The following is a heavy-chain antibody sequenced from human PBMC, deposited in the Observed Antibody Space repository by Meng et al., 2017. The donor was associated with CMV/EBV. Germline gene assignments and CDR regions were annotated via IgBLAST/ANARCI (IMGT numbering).Heavy chain of an antibody. D-gene: IGHD1-26*01. J-gene: IGHJ3*02. V-gene: IGHV3-30*19. CDR3: AHIGEDIVGADDDAFDI. CDR1: GFTFSSYG. Sequence: GGSLRLSCAASGFTFSSYGMHWVRQAPGKGLEWVAVISYDGSNKYYADSVKGRFTISRDNSKNTLYLQMNSLRAEGTAVYYCAHIGEDIVGADDDAFDIWGQGTMVTVSS. CDR2: ISYDGSNK.